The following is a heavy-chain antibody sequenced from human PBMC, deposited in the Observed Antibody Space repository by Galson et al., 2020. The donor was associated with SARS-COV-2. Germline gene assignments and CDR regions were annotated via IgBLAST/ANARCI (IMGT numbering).Heavy chain of an antibody. V-gene: IGHV4-39*01. J-gene: IGHJ3*02. CDR1: GGSISSSSYY. D-gene: IGHD3-22*01. CDR2: IYYSGST. Sequence: SETLSLTCTVSGGSISSSSYYWGWIRQPPGKGLEWIGSIYYSGSTYYNPSLKSRVTISVDTSKNQFSLKLSSVTAADTAVYYCARSYYDSSLSYLVLGAFDIWGQGTMVTVSS. CDR3: ARSYYDSSLSYLVLGAFDI.